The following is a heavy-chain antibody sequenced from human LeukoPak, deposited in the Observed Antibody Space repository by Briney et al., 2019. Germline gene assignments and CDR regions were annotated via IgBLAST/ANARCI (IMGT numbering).Heavy chain of an antibody. CDR1: GFTFSNAW. D-gene: IGHD3-22*01. Sequence: KPGGSLRLSCAASGFTFSNAWMSWVRQVPGKGLEWVGRIKSKTDGGTTDYAAPVKGRFTISRDDSKNTLYLQMNSLKTEDTAVYYCMLDYDSSGLDYWGQGTLVTVSS. V-gene: IGHV3-15*01. CDR2: IKSKTDGGTT. J-gene: IGHJ4*02. CDR3: MLDYDSSGLDY.